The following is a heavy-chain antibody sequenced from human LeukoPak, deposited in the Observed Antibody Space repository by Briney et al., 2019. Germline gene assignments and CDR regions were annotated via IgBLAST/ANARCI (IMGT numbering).Heavy chain of an antibody. CDR3: AVIGTYGSGSYSDY. Sequence: GGSLRLSCAASGFTVSSNYMSWVRQAPGKGLEWVSVIYSGGRTYYADSVKGRFTISRDNSKNTLYLQMNSLRAEDTAVYYCAVIGTYGSGSYSDYWGQGTLVTVSS. CDR1: GFTVSSNY. J-gene: IGHJ4*02. D-gene: IGHD3-10*01. CDR2: IYSGGRT. V-gene: IGHV3-66*01.